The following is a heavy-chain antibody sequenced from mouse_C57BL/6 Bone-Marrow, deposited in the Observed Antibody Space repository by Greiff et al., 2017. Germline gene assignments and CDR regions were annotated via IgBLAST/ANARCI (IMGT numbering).Heavy chain of an antibody. V-gene: IGHV14-4*01. J-gene: IGHJ3*01. Sequence: VQLQQSGAELVRPGASVKLSCTASGFNIKDAYMHWVKQRPEQGLEWIGWIDPENGDTEYASKFQGKATITAATSSNTAYLPLSSLTSEDTAVYYCTTRDSSGYVRFAYWGQGTLVTVSA. CDR3: TTRDSSGYVRFAY. D-gene: IGHD3-2*02. CDR2: IDPENGDT. CDR1: GFNIKDAY.